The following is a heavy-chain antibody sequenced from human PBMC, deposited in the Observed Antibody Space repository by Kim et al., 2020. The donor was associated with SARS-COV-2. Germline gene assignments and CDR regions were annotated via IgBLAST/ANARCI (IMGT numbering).Heavy chain of an antibody. V-gene: IGHV5-10-1*01. CDR2: IDPSDSYT. CDR1: GYSFTSYW. D-gene: IGHD3-3*01. CDR3: ARPYYDFWSGYYTGISYYGMDV. Sequence: GESLKISCKGSGYSFTSYWISWVRQMPGKGLEWMGRIDPSDSYTNYSPSFQGHVTISADKSISTAYLQWSSLKASDTAMYYCARPYYDFWSGYYTGISYYGMDVWGQGTTVTVSS. J-gene: IGHJ6*02.